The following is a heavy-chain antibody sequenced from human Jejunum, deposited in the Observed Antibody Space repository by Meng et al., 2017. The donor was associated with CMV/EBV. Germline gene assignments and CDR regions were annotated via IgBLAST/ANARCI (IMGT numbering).Heavy chain of an antibody. CDR1: SGYG. D-gene: IGHD4-23*01. CDR3: ARDVGGNRRDYSYGMDV. CDR2: ISYDGSSK. V-gene: IGHV3-30*19. J-gene: IGHJ6*02. Sequence: SGYGMHWVRQAPGKGLEWLALISYDGSSKYYADSVKGRITISRDNSRNTLYLQMDSLRGEDTAVYYCARDVGGNRRDYSYGMDVWGQGTTVTVSS.